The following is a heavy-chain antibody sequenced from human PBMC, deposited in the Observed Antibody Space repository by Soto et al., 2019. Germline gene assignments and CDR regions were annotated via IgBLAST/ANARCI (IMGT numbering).Heavy chain of an antibody. V-gene: IGHV2-5*01. Sequence: QITLKESGPTLVKPTQTLPLTCTFSGFSLSTSGVGVGWIRQPPGKPLEWLAPIYWNDDKRYSPSLKSRLTIPTDTSKNPVVLTRANMDPEDTATYYCAHSHPSGRLLWFAANWFDPWGQGTLATASS. CDR3: AHSHPSGRLLWFAANWFDP. CDR2: IYWNDDK. CDR1: GFSLSTSGVG. J-gene: IGHJ5*01. D-gene: IGHD3-10*01.